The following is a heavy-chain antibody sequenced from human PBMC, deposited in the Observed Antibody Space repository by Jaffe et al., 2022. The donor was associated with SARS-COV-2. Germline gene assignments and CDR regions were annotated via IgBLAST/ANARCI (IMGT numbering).Heavy chain of an antibody. V-gene: IGHV3-23*01. CDR1: EFTFITYA. CDR3: AKSATIVLMVSAIY. CDR2: ISGSGDST. J-gene: IGHJ4*02. D-gene: IGHD2-8*01. Sequence: EVQLLESGGGLVQPGGSLRLSCVDSEFTFITYAMSWVRQAPGKGLEWVSTISGSGDSTSYADSVKGRFTISRDSSKNTLFLQMHSLRAEDTAVYYCAKSATIVLMVSAIYWGQGTLVTVSS.